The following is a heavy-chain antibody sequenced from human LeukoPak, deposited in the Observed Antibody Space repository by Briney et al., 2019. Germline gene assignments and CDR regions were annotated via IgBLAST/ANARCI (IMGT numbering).Heavy chain of an antibody. J-gene: IGHJ4*02. CDR1: GGFISSSSYY. CDR2: IYYSGST. CDR3: ASLNDYGDYG. D-gene: IGHD4-17*01. Sequence: SETLSLTCTVSGGFISSSSYYWGWIRQPPGKGLEWIGSIYYSGSTYYNPSLKSRVTISVDTSKNQFSLKLSSVTAADTAVYYCASLNDYGDYGWGQGTLVTVSS. V-gene: IGHV4-39*01.